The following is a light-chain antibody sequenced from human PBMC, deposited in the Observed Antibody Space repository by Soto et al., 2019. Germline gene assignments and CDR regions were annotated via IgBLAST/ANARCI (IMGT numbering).Light chain of an antibody. V-gene: IGLV4-69*01. CDR2: LNNDGSH. CDR3: QTWDTGISVV. Sequence: QLVLTKSPSASASLGASVKLTCTLSSGHSNYAIAWHQQQPEKGPRYLMKLNNDGSHSKGDGIPDRFSGSSSGAERYLTISSLQSEDESDYYCQTWDTGISVVFGGGTKVTVL. J-gene: IGLJ2*01. CDR1: SGHSNYA.